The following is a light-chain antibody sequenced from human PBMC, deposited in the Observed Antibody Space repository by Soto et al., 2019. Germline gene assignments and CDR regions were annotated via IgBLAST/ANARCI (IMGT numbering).Light chain of an antibody. CDR2: SAY. V-gene: IGKV1-39*01. Sequence: DIQMTQSPSSLSASVGDRVTITCRASQSITTYLNWYQQKPGKAPHLLINSAYTFHNGVPSRFSGGGSGTDFPLTISSLQPEDFATYYCQQSYRIPITFGQGTRLVIK. J-gene: IGKJ5*01. CDR3: QQSYRIPIT. CDR1: QSITTY.